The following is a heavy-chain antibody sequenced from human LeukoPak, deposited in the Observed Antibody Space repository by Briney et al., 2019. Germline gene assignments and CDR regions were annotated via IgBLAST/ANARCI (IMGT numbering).Heavy chain of an antibody. V-gene: IGHV3-23*01. CDR3: AKDTSIGKYCTNGVCSPFDY. CDR2: ISDSGDYT. J-gene: IGHJ4*02. D-gene: IGHD2-8*01. CDR1: GFTFSSYA. Sequence: PGGSLRLSCAGSGFTFSSYAMSWIRQAPGQGLERVSAISDSGDYTSYADSVRGRFTISRDNSRNTLYLQMISLRPEDTAVYYCAKDTSIGKYCTNGVCSPFDYWGQGTLVTVSS.